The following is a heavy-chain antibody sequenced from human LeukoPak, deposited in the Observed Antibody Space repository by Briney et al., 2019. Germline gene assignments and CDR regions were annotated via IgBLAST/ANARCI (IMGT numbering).Heavy chain of an antibody. D-gene: IGHD3-3*01. V-gene: IGHV4-59*01. CDR3: ARSYDTNFDY. J-gene: IGHJ4*02. CDR2: IYFSGST. CDR1: GGSIRSYY. Sequence: SESLSLTCTVSGGSIRSYYWSWIRQPPGKGLEWIGYIYFSGSTSYNPSLKSRVTISVDRSKNQFSLKLSSVAAADTAVYYCARSYDTNFDYWGQGTLVTVSS.